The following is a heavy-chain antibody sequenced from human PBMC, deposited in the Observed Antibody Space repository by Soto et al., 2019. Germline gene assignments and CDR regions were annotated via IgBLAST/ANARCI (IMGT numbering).Heavy chain of an antibody. Sequence: GGSLRLSCVGSGFTFSSYAMSWVRQAPGKGLEWVSAISGTGDSTYYADSVKGRFTISRDNSKNTLYLQINSLRAEDTAVYYCAKDRDSSGYFIRRSWGPRILVNVS. J-gene: IGHJ4*01. V-gene: IGHV3-23*01. CDR2: ISGTGDST. CDR1: GFTFSSYA. D-gene: IGHD3-22*01. CDR3: AKDRDSSGYFIRRS.